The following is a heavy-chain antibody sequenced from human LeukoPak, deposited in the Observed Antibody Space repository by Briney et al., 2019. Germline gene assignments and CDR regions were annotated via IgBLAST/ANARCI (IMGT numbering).Heavy chain of an antibody. J-gene: IGHJ6*04. CDR1: GGSFSGYY. Sequence: SETLSLTCAVYGGSFSGYYWSWIRRPPGKGLEWIGEINHSGSTNYNPSLKSRVTISVDTSKNQFSLKLSSVTAADTAVYYCASAGSRYYYYGMDVWGKGTTVTVSS. CDR3: ASAGSRYYYYGMDV. D-gene: IGHD3-10*01. CDR2: INHSGST. V-gene: IGHV4-34*01.